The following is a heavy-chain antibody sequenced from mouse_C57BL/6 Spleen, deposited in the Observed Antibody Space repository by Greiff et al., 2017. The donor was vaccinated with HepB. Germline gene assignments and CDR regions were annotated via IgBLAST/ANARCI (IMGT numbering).Heavy chain of an antibody. Sequence: EVQLQQSGPELVKPGASVKIPCKASGYTFTDYNMDWVKQSHGKSLEWIGDIKPNNGGTIYNQKFKGKATLTVDKSSSTADMELRSLTAEDTAVYYCARRSNYLFAYWGQGTLVTVSA. CDR3: ARRSNYLFAY. CDR1: GYTFTDYN. J-gene: IGHJ3*01. CDR2: IKPNNGGT. D-gene: IGHD2-5*01. V-gene: IGHV1-18*01.